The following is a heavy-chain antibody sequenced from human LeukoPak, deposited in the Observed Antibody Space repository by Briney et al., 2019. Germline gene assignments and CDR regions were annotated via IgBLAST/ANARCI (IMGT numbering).Heavy chain of an antibody. CDR3: AGGYLYYYDSSGYYPY. D-gene: IGHD3-22*01. J-gene: IGHJ4*02. CDR2: IYHSGST. Sequence: SETLSLTCTVSGYSISSGYYWGWIRQPPGEGLEWIGNIYHSGSTYYNPSLKSRVTISVDTSKNQFSLKLSSVTAADTAVYYCAGGYLYYYDSSGYYPYWGRGTLVTVSS. CDR1: GYSISSGYY. V-gene: IGHV4-38-2*02.